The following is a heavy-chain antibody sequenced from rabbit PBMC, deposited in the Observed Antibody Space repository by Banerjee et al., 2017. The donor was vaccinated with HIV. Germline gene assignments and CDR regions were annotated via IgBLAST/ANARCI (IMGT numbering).Heavy chain of an antibody. CDR1: GFDFSNKV. Sequence: QEQVVESGGGLVKPEGSLTLTCKASGFDFSNKVVMSWVRQVPGKGLEWIGYIDPVFGITYYASWVNGRFSISREITQNTVSLQMTSLTAADTAPYFCLRDTWAFNLWGPGTLVTVS. J-gene: IGHJ4*01. D-gene: IGHD3-1*01. CDR2: IDPVFGIT. V-gene: IGHV1S47*01. CDR3: LRDTWAFNL.